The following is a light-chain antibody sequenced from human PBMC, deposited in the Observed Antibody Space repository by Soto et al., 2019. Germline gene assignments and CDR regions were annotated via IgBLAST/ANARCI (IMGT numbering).Light chain of an antibody. CDR3: QQYSKWPPWT. Sequence: EIVMTQSPATLAGSPGETVTLSCRASQSLGGNLAWYQQKPGQAPRLLIFRASTRATGVPARFSGRGSGTEFTLTISGLQSEDFAVYYCQQYSKWPPWTFGSGTKVEIK. CDR1: QSLGGN. V-gene: IGKV3-15*01. CDR2: RAS. J-gene: IGKJ1*01.